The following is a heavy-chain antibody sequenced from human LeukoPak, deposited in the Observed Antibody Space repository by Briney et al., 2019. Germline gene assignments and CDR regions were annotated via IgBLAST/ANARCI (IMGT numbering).Heavy chain of an antibody. D-gene: IGHD2-21*01. CDR2: ISGSGGTI. J-gene: IGHJ4*02. CDR3: AKVLGSRIAVSDLFDY. CDR1: GFPFSGYA. V-gene: IGHV3-23*01. Sequence: GGSLRLSCAASGFPFSGYALNWVRQAPGKGLEWVSAISGSGGTIFYADSVKGRFTISRDHSKNTLYLQMNSLRAEDTAVYYCAKVLGSRIAVSDLFDYWGQGTLVTVSS.